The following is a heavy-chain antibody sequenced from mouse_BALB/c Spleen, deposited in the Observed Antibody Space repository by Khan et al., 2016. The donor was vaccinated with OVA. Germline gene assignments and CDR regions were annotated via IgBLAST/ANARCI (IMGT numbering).Heavy chain of an antibody. CDR1: GYTFTSYW. J-gene: IGHJ2*01. CDR3: ARDRIDY. V-gene: IGHV1-7*01. CDR2: INPTSGYT. Sequence: QVQLQQSGAELAKPGASVKMSCKASGYTFTSYWMHWIKQRPGQGLEWIGYINPTSGYTDYNQKFKDKATLTADKSSSTAYMQLSSLTSDDSAVLYCARDRIDYWGQGTALTVSS.